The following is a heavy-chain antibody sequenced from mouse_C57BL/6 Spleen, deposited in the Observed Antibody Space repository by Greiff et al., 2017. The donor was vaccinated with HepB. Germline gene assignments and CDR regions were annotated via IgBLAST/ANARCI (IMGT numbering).Heavy chain of an antibody. Sequence: EVQLQESGPGLVKPSQSLSLTCSVTGYSITSGYYWNWIRQFPGNKLEWMGYISYDGSNNYNPSLKNRISITRDTSKNQFFLKLNSVTTEDTATYYCASLLLLRSRYFDYWGQGTTLTVSS. D-gene: IGHD1-1*01. CDR1: GYSITSGYY. CDR2: ISYDGSN. CDR3: ASLLLLRSRYFDY. V-gene: IGHV3-6*01. J-gene: IGHJ2*01.